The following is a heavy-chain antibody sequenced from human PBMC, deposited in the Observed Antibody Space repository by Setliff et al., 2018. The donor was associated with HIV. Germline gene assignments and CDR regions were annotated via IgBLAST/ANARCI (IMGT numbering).Heavy chain of an antibody. Sequence: SETLSLTCTVSSGSISSYYWSWIRQPPGKGLEWIGYIYYSGSTNYNPSLKSRVTISVDTSRNHFSLKLISVTAADTAVYYCAREITYDYVWGSFRQGAFDIWGQGTLVTVSS. CDR3: AREITYDYVWGSFRQGAFDI. V-gene: IGHV4-59*01. CDR1: SGSISSYY. J-gene: IGHJ3*02. D-gene: IGHD3-16*01. CDR2: IYYSGST.